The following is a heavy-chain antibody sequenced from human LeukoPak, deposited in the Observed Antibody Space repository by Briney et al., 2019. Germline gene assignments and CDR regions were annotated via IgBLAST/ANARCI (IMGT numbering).Heavy chain of an antibody. CDR1: GFTLSDYD. CDR3: PRDGPVTAAVGSTSFQP. CDR2: ISSSRSYI. Sequence: GGSLRLSCAASGFTLSDYDVNWVRQAPGKGLEWVASISSSRSYIYYADSVNGLFTISRDNAKKSLHLQINTPRAEATAVYYCPRDGPVTAAVGSTSFQPSGPGTPVTVSS. J-gene: IGHJ1*01. D-gene: IGHD6-13*01. V-gene: IGHV3-21*01.